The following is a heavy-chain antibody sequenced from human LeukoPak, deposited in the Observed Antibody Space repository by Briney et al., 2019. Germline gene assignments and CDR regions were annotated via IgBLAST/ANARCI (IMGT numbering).Heavy chain of an antibody. CDR3: ATGDHSFDN. CDR2: YASGTT. CDR1: GASLTIYY. D-gene: IGHD7-27*01. J-gene: IGHJ4*02. Sequence: SETLSLTCSVSGASLTIYYWNWIRQPAGKGLEWIGRYASGTTTHNPSLKSQFSMSIDTSKNQISLQLTSVTAADTAVYYCATGDHSFDNWGQGTLVTVTP. V-gene: IGHV4-4*07.